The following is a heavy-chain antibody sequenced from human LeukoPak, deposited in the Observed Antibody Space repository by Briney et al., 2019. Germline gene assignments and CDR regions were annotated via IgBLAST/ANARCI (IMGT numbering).Heavy chain of an antibody. CDR2: IRSKANSYAT. CDR3: AKDTSPGIAAH. J-gene: IGHJ4*02. Sequence: PGGSLRLSCAASGFTFSGSAMHWVRQASGKGLEWVGRIRSKANSYATAYAASVKGRFTISRDDSKNTAYLQMNSLKTEDTAVYYCAKDTSPGIAAHWGQGTLVTVSS. D-gene: IGHD6-13*01. CDR1: GFTFSGSA. V-gene: IGHV3-73*01.